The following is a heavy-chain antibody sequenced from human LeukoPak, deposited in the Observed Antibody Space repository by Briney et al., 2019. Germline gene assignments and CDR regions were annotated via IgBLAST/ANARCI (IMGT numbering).Heavy chain of an antibody. D-gene: IGHD3-22*01. CDR3: ARADSSGYYFI. J-gene: IGHJ4*02. CDR2: IIPIFGTA. V-gene: IGHV1-69*06. Sequence: SVKISCKASGGTFSSYAISWVRQAPGQGLEWMGRIIPIFGTANYAQKFQGRVTITADKSTSTAYMELSSLRSEDTAVYYCARADSSGYYFIWGQGTLVTVSS. CDR1: GGTFSSYA.